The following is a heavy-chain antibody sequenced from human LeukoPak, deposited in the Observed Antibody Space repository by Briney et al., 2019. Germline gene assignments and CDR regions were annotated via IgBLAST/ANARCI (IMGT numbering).Heavy chain of an antibody. CDR2: INWNGGST. D-gene: IGHD6-13*01. Sequence: GGSLRLSCAASGFTFDDYGMSWVRQAPGKGLEWVSGINWNGGSTGYADSVKGRFTISRDNAKNSLYLQMNSLRAEDTALYYCAREKVAAAATFFDYWGQGTLVTVSS. CDR3: AREKVAAAATFFDY. V-gene: IGHV3-20*04. J-gene: IGHJ4*02. CDR1: GFTFDDYG.